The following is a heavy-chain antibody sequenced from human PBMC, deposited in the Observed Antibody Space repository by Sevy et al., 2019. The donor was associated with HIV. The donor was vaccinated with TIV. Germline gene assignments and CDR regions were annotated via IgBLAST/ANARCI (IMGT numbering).Heavy chain of an antibody. Sequence: KQSQTLSLTCTVSGGSISSSSYYWGWIRQPPGKGLEWIGSIYYSGSTYYDPSLKSRVTISVDTSKNQFSLKLSSVTAADTAVYYCARHLAITIFGVVMEPKGSNWFDPWGQGTLVTVSS. D-gene: IGHD3-3*01. CDR1: GGSISSSSYY. CDR3: ARHLAITIFGVVMEPKGSNWFDP. J-gene: IGHJ5*02. CDR2: IYYSGST. V-gene: IGHV4-39*01.